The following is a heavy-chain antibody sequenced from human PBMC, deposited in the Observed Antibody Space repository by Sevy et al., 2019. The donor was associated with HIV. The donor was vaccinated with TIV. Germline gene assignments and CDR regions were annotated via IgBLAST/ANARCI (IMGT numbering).Heavy chain of an antibody. V-gene: IGHV3-21*01. CDR3: ARDAGYDFWSGYNYYMDV. D-gene: IGHD3-3*01. J-gene: IGHJ6*03. CDR1: GFTFSSYS. CDR2: ISSSSSYI. Sequence: GGSLRLSCAASGFTFSSYSMNWVHQAPGKGLEWVSSISSSSSYIYYADSVKGRFTISRDNAKNSLYLQMNSLRAEDTAVYYCARDAGYDFWSGYNYYMDVWGKGTTVTVS.